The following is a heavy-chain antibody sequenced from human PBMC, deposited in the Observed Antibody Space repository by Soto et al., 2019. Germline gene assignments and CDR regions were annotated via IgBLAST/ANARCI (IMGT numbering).Heavy chain of an antibody. D-gene: IGHD3-22*01. Sequence: PGGSLRLSCAASGFTFSSYVMHWVRQAPGKGLEWLALISYDGSNKYYADSVKGRFTISRDNSKNTLYLQMNSLRAEDTAVYYCASPTYDTSGYYTPYYYYYGMDVWGQGTTVTVSS. CDR3: ASPTYDTSGYYTPYYYYYGMDV. CDR1: GFTFSSYV. V-gene: IGHV3-30-3*01. J-gene: IGHJ6*02. CDR2: ISYDGSNK.